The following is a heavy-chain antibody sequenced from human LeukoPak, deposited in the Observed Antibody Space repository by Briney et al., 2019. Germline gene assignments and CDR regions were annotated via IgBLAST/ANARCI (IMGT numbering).Heavy chain of an antibody. CDR2: IYYSGST. Sequence: TSETLSLTCTVSGGSISSSSYYWGWIRQPPGKGLEWIGSIYYSGSTYYNPSLKSRVTISVDTSKNQFSLKLSSVTAADTAAYYCARLGYCSGGSCYYYYYMDVWGKGTTVTVSS. CDR1: GGSISSSSYY. CDR3: ARLGYCSGGSCYYYYYMDV. V-gene: IGHV4-39*07. J-gene: IGHJ6*03. D-gene: IGHD2-15*01.